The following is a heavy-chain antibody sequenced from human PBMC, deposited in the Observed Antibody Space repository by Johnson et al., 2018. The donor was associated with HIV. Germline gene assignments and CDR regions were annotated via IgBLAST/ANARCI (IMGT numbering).Heavy chain of an antibody. CDR2: IQYDGNNK. CDR3: TRDRDGVGVS. D-gene: IGHD3-10*01. V-gene: IGHV3-30*02. CDR1: GFTFSKYG. Sequence: QVQLVDSGGGVVQPGGSLSLSCSAPGFTFSKYGMQWVRQAPGKGLEWVAFIQYDGNNKYYAESVKGRFTISRDNSNNTLYLQMSSLKTEDTAVYYCTRDRDGVGVSWGQGTMVTVSS. J-gene: IGHJ3*01.